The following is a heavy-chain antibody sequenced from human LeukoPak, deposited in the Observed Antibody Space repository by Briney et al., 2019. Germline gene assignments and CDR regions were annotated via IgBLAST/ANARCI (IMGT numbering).Heavy chain of an antibody. V-gene: IGHV3-20*04. D-gene: IGHD2-21*01. J-gene: IGHJ4*02. Sequence: PGGSLRLSCAASGFTFDDYGMSWVRQAPGKGLEWVSGINWNGGSTAYADSVKGRFTISRDSAKNSLYLQMNSLRAEDTAVYYCARDSAYCGGDCLDYWGQGTLVTVSS. CDR2: INWNGGST. CDR1: GFTFDDYG. CDR3: ARDSAYCGGDCLDY.